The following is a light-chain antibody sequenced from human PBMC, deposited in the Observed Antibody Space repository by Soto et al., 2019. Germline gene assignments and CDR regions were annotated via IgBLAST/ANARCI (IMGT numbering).Light chain of an antibody. CDR3: QQYGSSSWT. CDR2: GAS. CDR1: QSVSSSY. Sequence: EIVLTQSPGTLSLSPGERATLSCRASQSVSSSYLAWYQQKPGQAPRLLIYGASSRATGIPDRFSGSGSGPDFILTISRLEPEDFAVYYCQQYGSSSWTFGQGTKVEIK. J-gene: IGKJ1*01. V-gene: IGKV3-20*01.